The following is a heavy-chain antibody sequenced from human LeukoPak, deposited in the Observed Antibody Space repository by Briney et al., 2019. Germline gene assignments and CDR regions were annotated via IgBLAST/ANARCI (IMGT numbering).Heavy chain of an antibody. D-gene: IGHD3-10*01. V-gene: IGHV4-59*08. J-gene: IGHJ4*02. CDR3: ARYYGSGSRYFDY. Sequence: PSETLSLTCTVSGGSISSYYWSWIRQPPGKGLEWIGYIYYSGSTNYNPSLKSRVTISVDTSKNQFSLKLSSVTAADTAVYYCARYYGSGSRYFDYWGQGTLVTVSS. CDR1: GGSISSYY. CDR2: IYYSGST.